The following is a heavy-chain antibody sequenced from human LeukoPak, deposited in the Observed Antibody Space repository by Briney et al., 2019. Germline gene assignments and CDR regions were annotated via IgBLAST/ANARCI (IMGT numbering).Heavy chain of an antibody. V-gene: IGHV1-69*04. Sequence: SVKVSCKASGGTFSSYAISWVRQAPGQGLEWMGRIIPILGIANYAQKFQGRVTITADKSTSTAYMELSSLRSEDTAVYYCARDNTYYDFWSGYYTLDYWGQGILVTVSS. CDR3: ARDNTYYDFWSGYYTLDY. J-gene: IGHJ4*02. CDR2: IIPILGIA. CDR1: GGTFSSYA. D-gene: IGHD3-3*01.